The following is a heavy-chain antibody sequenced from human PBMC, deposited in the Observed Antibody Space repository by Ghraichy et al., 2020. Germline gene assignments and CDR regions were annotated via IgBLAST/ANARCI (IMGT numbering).Heavy chain of an antibody. CDR2: ISDSGSNT. D-gene: IGHD2-15*01. V-gene: IGHV3-23*01. J-gene: IGHJ6*03. Sequence: GGSLRLSCATSGFTFSAYAMNWVRQAPGKGLEWIASISDSGSNTYYIDSVRGRFTVSRDNSKKTLFLQVNSLRAEDTAVYYCAIGYCSGGMCNHYYYYLDVWGKGTTVTVSS. CDR1: GFTFSAYA. CDR3: AIGYCSGGMCNHYYYYLDV.